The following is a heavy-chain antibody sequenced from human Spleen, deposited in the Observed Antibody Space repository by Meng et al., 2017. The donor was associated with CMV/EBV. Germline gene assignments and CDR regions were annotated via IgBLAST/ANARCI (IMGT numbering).Heavy chain of an antibody. CDR3: AKSTLAGPWGSFDY. V-gene: IGHV3-48*03. CDR1: GFTFSSYE. D-gene: IGHD6-19*01. J-gene: IGHJ4*02. CDR2: ISSSGGTI. Sequence: GESLKISCAASGFTFSSYEMNWVRQAPGKGLDWVSYISSSGGTIYYADSVMGRFTISRDNSKNTLYLQMNSLRAEDTAVYYCAKSTLAGPWGSFDYWGQGTLVTVS.